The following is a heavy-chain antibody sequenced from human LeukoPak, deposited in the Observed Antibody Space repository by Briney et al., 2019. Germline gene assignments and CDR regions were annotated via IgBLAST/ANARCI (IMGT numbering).Heavy chain of an antibody. CDR3: ARAVQASVQPRFDP. J-gene: IGHJ5*02. CDR2: IYYSGAT. CDR1: GDSISRGDYY. Sequence: SETLSLTCIVSGDSISRGDYYWSWIRQPPGKGLEWIGYIYYSGATYYNPSLKSRVTISVDTSKNQLSLNLNSVTAADTAVYYCARAVQASVQPRFDPWGQGTLVAVSS. V-gene: IGHV4-30-4*08. D-gene: IGHD1-1*01.